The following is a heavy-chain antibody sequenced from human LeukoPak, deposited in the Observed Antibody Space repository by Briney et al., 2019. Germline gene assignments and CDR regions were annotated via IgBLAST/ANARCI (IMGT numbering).Heavy chain of an antibody. CDR2: IWYDGSNK. Sequence: GGSLRLSCAASGFTFSSYGMHWVRQAPGKGLEWVAVIWYDGSNKYYADSVKGRFTISRDNSKNTLYLQLNSLRAEDTAVFYCARDQAGIAGTTYYFDYWGQGTLVTVSS. CDR3: ARDQAGIAGTTYYFDY. CDR1: GFTFSSYG. D-gene: IGHD1-7*01. J-gene: IGHJ4*02. V-gene: IGHV3-33*08.